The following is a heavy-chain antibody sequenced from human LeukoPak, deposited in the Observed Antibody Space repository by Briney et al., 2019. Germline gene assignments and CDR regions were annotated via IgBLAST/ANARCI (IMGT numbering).Heavy chain of an antibody. D-gene: IGHD5-12*01. CDR1: GYTLTELS. V-gene: IGHV1-24*01. Sequence: ASVKVSCKVSGYTLTELSMHWVRQAPGKGLEWMGGFDPEDGETIHAQKFQGRVTMTEDTSTDTAYMELSSLRSEDTAVYYCATGGGYDFVIDYWGQGTLVTVSS. CDR3: ATGGGYDFVIDY. CDR2: FDPEDGET. J-gene: IGHJ4*02.